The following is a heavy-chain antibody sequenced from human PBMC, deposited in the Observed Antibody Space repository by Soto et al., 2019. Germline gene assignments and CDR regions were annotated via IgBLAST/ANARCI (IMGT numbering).Heavy chain of an antibody. CDR2: ISYDGSNK. CDR3: AKRGGFGEISYYYGMDV. V-gene: IGHV3-30*18. J-gene: IGHJ6*02. Sequence: QVQLVESGGGVVQPGRSLRLSCAASGFTFSSYGMHWVRQAPGKGLEWVAVISYDGSNKYYADSVKGRFTISRDNSKNTLYLQMISLRAEDTAVYYCAKRGGFGEISYYYGMDVWGQGTTVTVSS. D-gene: IGHD3-10*01. CDR1: GFTFSSYG.